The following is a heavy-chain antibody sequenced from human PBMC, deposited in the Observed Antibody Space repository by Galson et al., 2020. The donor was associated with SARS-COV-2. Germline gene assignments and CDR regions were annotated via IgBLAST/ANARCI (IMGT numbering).Heavy chain of an antibody. CDR1: GYTFTNHF. CDR2: ISPSGSNT. CDR3: ARDVHLDYFDY. D-gene: IGHD1-1*01. V-gene: IGHV1-46*01. J-gene: IGHJ4*02. Sequence: ASVKVSCKTSGYTFTNHFMHWVRQAPGQGLEWMGIISPSGSNTSYAQKFQGRVTMTTDTSTGTVVMELRSLRSDDSAKYYCARDVHLDYFDYWGQGTLVTVSS.